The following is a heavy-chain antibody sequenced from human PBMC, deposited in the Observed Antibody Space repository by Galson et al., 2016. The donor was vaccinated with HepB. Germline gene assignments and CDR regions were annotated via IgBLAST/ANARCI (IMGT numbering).Heavy chain of an antibody. CDR3: AKDSGRVTGNLDY. D-gene: IGHD2-15*01. V-gene: IGHV3-23*01. J-gene: IGHJ4*02. CDR2: IAGIGAGI. CDR1: EFTFTSYA. Sequence: SLRLSCAASEFTFTSYAMTWVRQAPGKGLEWLSYIAGIGAGIYYADSVKGRFAISRDNSKNTLYLEMNNLRAEDTAVYYCAKDSGRVTGNLDYWGQGTLVTVSS.